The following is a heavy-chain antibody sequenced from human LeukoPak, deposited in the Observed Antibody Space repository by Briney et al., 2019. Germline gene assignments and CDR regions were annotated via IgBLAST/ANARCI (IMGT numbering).Heavy chain of an antibody. CDR1: GFTFSSYW. CDR2: INSDGSTT. V-gene: IGHV3-74*01. CDR3: ARGGFRGYYLDY. D-gene: IGHD3-10*01. Sequence: GGSLRLSCAASGFTFSSYWMHWVRQAPGEGLVWVSRINSDGSTTNYADSVKGRFTISRDNAKNTLSLQMISLRAEDTAVYYCARGGFRGYYLDYWGQGTLVTVSP. J-gene: IGHJ4*02.